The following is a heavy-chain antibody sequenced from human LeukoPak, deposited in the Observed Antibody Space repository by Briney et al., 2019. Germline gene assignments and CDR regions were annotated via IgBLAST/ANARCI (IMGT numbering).Heavy chain of an antibody. J-gene: IGHJ4*02. Sequence: SQTLSLTCTVSGGSISSGVYFWTWLRQHPRKGLEWIGYIFYSGSTYYNPSLKGRLIISVDTSKNQISLKLSSVTAADTAVYYCARAVGGSYDYVWGSSRPNYFDYWGQGALVTVSS. CDR1: GGSISSGVYF. CDR2: IFYSGST. V-gene: IGHV4-31*03. CDR3: ARAVGGSYDYVWGSSRPNYFDY. D-gene: IGHD3-16*02.